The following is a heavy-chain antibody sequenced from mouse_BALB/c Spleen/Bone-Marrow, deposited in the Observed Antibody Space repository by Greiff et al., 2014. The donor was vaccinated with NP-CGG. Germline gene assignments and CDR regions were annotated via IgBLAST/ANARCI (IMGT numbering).Heavy chain of an antibody. Sequence: DVQLQESGAELVKPGASVKLSCTASGFNIKDTYMHWVKQRPEQGLEWIGRIDPANGNTKYDPKFQGKATITADTSSNTAYLQLSSLTSEDTAVYYCARWLLPYGLDYWGQGTLVTVSS. V-gene: IGHV14-3*02. J-gene: IGHJ4*01. CDR1: GFNIKDTY. D-gene: IGHD2-3*01. CDR2: IDPANGNT. CDR3: ARWLLPYGLDY.